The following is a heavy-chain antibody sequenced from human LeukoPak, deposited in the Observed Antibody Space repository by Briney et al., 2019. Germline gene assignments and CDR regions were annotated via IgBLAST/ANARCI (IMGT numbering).Heavy chain of an antibody. CDR1: GYTFTGYY. CDR3: ARDQKRQTVGAPDY. V-gene: IGHV1-2*02. J-gene: IGHJ4*02. CDR2: INPNSGGT. Sequence: AASVKASCKASGYTFTGYYMHWVRQAPGQGLEWMGWINPNSGGTNYAQKFQGRVTMTRDTSISTAYMELSRLRSDDTAVYYCARDQKRQTVGAPDYWGQGTLVTVSS. D-gene: IGHD1-26*01.